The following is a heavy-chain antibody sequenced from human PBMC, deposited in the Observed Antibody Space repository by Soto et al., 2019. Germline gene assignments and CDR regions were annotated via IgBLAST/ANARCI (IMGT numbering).Heavy chain of an antibody. CDR3: ARDGSKRGYCSSISCYKGGRPRNCIDP. J-gene: IGHJ5*02. Sequence: GASVKVSCKASGATFSSYAISWVRQAPGQGXEWMGGIIPIFGTANYAQKFQGRVTITADESTSTAYMELSSLRSEDTAVYYCARDGSKRGYCSSISCYKGGRPRNCIDPRGQGTLVTVFS. CDR2: IIPIFGTA. D-gene: IGHD2-2*02. V-gene: IGHV1-69*13. CDR1: GATFSSYA.